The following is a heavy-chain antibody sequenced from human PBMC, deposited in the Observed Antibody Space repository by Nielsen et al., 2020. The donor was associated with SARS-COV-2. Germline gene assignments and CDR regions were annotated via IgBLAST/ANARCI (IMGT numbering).Heavy chain of an antibody. CDR2: IRSEANDYAT. Sequence: GESLKISCAASGFTFSGSAMHWVRQASGKGLEWLGRIRSEANDYATAYAASVKGRFTISRDDSKNTAYLQMNSLKTEDTAVYYCTRGLSDFWGQGILVTVSS. CDR3: TRGLSDF. D-gene: IGHD2/OR15-2a*01. J-gene: IGHJ4*02. V-gene: IGHV3-73*01. CDR1: GFTFSGSA.